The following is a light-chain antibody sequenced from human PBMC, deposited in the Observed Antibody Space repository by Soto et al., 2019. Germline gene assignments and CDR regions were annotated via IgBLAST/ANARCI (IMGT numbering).Light chain of an antibody. Sequence: DIVLTQSPGTLSLSPGERATLSCRASQSVSSSYLAWYQHKPGQAPRLLIYGASSRATGIPDRFSGSGSGTDFTLTISRLEPEDFAVYYCHQYGTSPQTFDQGTKVEIK. CDR1: QSVSSSY. V-gene: IGKV3-20*01. J-gene: IGKJ1*01. CDR2: GAS. CDR3: HQYGTSPQT.